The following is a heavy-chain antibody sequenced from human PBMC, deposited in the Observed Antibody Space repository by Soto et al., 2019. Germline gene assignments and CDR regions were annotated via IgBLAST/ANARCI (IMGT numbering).Heavy chain of an antibody. CDR2: FRTGADDGTT. CDR3: VKEWVRGYCSSTSCYSYGMDV. Sequence: GGSLRLSCAASGFTFSSYSMSWVRQAPGKGLEWVSGFRTGADDGTTYYADSVKGRFTISRDISENTLFLQMNSLRAEDTAVYYCVKEWVRGYCSSTSCYSYGMDVWGQGTTVTVSS. D-gene: IGHD2-2*01. V-gene: IGHV3-23*01. J-gene: IGHJ6*02. CDR1: GFTFSSYS.